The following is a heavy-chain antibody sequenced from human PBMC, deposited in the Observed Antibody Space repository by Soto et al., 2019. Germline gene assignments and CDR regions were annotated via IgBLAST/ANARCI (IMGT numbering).Heavy chain of an antibody. J-gene: IGHJ4*02. CDR3: ARRWGAAVDY. CDR1: GGSISSYY. CDR2: IYYSGST. D-gene: IGHD1-26*01. Sequence: PSETLSLTCTVSGGSISSYYWSWIRQPPGKGLEWIGYIYYSGSTNYNPSLKSRVTTSVDTSKNQFSLKLSSVTAADTAVYYCARRWGAAVDYWGQGTLVTVSS. V-gene: IGHV4-59*08.